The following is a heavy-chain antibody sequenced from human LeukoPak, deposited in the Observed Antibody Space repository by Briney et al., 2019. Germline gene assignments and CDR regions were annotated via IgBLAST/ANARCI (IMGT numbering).Heavy chain of an antibody. V-gene: IGHV4-30-4*07. Sequence: SETLSLTCAVSGGSISSGGYSWSWIRQPPGKGLEWIGYIYYSGSTYYNPSLKSRVTISVDTSKNQFSLKLSSVTAADTAVYYCARMGSIFRAWFDPWGQGTLVTVSS. CDR1: GGSISSGGYS. CDR3: ARMGSIFRAWFDP. CDR2: IYYSGST. J-gene: IGHJ5*02. D-gene: IGHD6-6*01.